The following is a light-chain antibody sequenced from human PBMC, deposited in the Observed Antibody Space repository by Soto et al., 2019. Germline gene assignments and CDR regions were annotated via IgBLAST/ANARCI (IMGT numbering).Light chain of an antibody. CDR3: QSYDSGLVGLI. Sequence: QSALTQPASVSGSPGQSITISCAGTMRDVGAYNLVSWYQQHPGRAPQLIIFEVRYRPSGISFRFSGSKSGNTASLTISGLQAEDEADYYCQSYDSGLVGLIFGAGTKLTVL. V-gene: IGLV2-14*01. CDR1: MRDVGAYNL. CDR2: EVR. J-gene: IGLJ2*01.